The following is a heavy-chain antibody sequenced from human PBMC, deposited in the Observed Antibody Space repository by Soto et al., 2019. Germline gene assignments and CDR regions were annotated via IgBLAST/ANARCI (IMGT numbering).Heavy chain of an antibody. CDR2: VRGGGSAS. CDR3: AKPRQAAVGTDFFDL. CDR1: GFTFSNFA. V-gene: IGHV3-23*01. J-gene: IGHJ4*02. Sequence: GGSLRLSCAGSGFTFSNFAMGWVRQAPGKGPEWVSSVRGGGSASFSADSVRGRFSVSRDNSKNTLFLQMNTLRVEDTAVYYCAKPRQAAVGTDFFDLWGQGTQGTVSS. D-gene: IGHD6-13*01.